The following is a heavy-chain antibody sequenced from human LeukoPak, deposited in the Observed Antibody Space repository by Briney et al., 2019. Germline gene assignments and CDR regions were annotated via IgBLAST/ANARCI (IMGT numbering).Heavy chain of an antibody. D-gene: IGHD2-15*01. V-gene: IGHV3-48*03. Sequence: GGSLRLSCVASGFPFSDYEMDWVRQAPGKGPEWISYINSRGSPIHYADSVKGRFTISRDDAQNSLFLQMNSLRVEDTAVYYCAKEHCSGGRCYHSCEIWGQGTMVTVSS. CDR2: INSRGSPI. J-gene: IGHJ3*02. CDR3: AKEHCSGGRCYHSCEI. CDR1: GFPFSDYE.